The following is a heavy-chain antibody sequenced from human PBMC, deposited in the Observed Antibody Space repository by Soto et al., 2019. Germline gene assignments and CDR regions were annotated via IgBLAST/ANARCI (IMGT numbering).Heavy chain of an antibody. Sequence: SETLSLTCAVSGGSISSSNWWSWVRQPPGKGLEWIGEIYHSGSTTYNPSLKSRVTISVDKSKNQFSLKLSSVTAADTAVYYCARKIAAAGTWLNWFDPWGQGTLVTVSS. CDR3: ARKIAAAGTWLNWFDP. CDR1: GGSISSSNW. CDR2: IYHSGST. D-gene: IGHD6-13*01. V-gene: IGHV4-4*02. J-gene: IGHJ5*02.